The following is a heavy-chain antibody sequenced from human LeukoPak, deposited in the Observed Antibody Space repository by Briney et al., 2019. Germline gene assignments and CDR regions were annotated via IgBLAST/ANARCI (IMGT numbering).Heavy chain of an antibody. CDR1: GFTFSSYA. J-gene: IGHJ4*02. D-gene: IGHD6-19*01. Sequence: GGSLRLSCAASGFTFSSYAMTWVRQAPGKGLEWVSSISVNGGTTYYADSVKGRFTISRDNSKNTLYLQMDSLRAEDTAVYYCARDWRIAVALGPISNWGQGTLVTVSS. CDR3: ARDWRIAVALGPISN. V-gene: IGHV3-23*01. CDR2: ISVNGGTT.